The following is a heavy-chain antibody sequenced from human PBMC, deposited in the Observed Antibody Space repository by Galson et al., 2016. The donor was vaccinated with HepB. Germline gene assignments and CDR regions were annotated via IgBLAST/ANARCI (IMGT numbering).Heavy chain of an antibody. CDR3: ARGHLVVPFSFYFDY. CDR2: TYHTSNWYS. V-gene: IGHV6-1*01. Sequence: CAISGDSVSSKSAAWNWIRHSPSRGREWLGRTYHTSNWYSDYAVSVKSRITINPDTSKNQFSLQLNSVTPEDTAVYYCARGHLVVPFSFYFDYWGQGSLVTVSS. D-gene: IGHD2-15*01. J-gene: IGHJ4*02. CDR1: GDSVSSKSAA.